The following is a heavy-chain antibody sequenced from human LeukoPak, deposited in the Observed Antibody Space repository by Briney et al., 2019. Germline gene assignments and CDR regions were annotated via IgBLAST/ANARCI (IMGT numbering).Heavy chain of an antibody. V-gene: IGHV3-21*01. CDR3: ARAGVVVVTATNDY. CDR1: GFTFSSYS. J-gene: IGHJ4*02. D-gene: IGHD2-21*02. Sequence: PGGSLRLSCAASGFTFSSYSMNWVRQAPGKGLEWVSSISSSSSYIYYADSVKGRFTISRDNAKNSLYLQMNSLRAEDTAVYYCARAGVVVVTATNDYWGQGTLVTVSS. CDR2: ISSSSSYI.